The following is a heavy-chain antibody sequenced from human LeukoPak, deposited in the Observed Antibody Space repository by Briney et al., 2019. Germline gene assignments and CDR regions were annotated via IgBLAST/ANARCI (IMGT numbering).Heavy chain of an antibody. CDR3: ARTQWVTGRPEEY. J-gene: IGHJ4*02. Sequence: PSETLSLTCTVYGASFSADCWSWIRQPPGKGLXXXGEINHGGITNHNPSLKSRVTISLDTSKNQFSLRLNSVIAADTAVYYCARTQWVTGRPEEYWGQGTLVTVSS. CDR1: GASFSADC. D-gene: IGHD1-26*01. V-gene: IGHV4-34*01. CDR2: INHGGIT.